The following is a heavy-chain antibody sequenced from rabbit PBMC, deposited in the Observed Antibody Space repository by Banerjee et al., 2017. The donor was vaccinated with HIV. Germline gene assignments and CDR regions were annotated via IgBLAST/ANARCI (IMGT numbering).Heavy chain of an antibody. CDR3: ARDTYADVGFLFVSRYYYGMDL. V-gene: IGHV1S43*01. D-gene: IGHD6-1*01. CDR2: IYTSSGST. CDR1: GIDFSSYYY. Sequence: QEQLVESGGGLVQPGGSLKLSCKASGIDFSSYYYMCWVRQAPGKGLELIACIYTSSGSTWYASWVNGRFTISKTSSTTVTLQMTSLTAADTATYFCARDTYADVGFLFVSRYYYGMDLWGQGTLVTVS. J-gene: IGHJ6*01.